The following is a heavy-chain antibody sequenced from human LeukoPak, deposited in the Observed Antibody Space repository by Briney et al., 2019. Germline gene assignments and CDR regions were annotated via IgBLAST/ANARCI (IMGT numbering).Heavy chain of an antibody. CDR1: GGSISSSSYY. Sequence: SETLSLTCTVSGGSISSSSYYWGWIRQPPGKGLEWLGSIYYSGSTYYNPSLKSRVTISVDTSKNQFSLKLSSVTAADTAVYYCARRGGAHDYGDFYFDYWGQGTLVTVSS. D-gene: IGHD4-17*01. CDR2: IYYSGST. J-gene: IGHJ4*02. CDR3: ARRGGAHDYGDFYFDY. V-gene: IGHV4-39*01.